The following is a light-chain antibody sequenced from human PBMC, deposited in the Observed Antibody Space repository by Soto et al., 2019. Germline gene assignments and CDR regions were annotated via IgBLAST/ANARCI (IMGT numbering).Light chain of an antibody. CDR1: QGISSF. V-gene: IGKV1-9*01. CDR2: AAS. J-gene: IGKJ4*01. CDR3: QHLNTYPLT. Sequence: DVQLTQSPSFLSASVGDRVTITCRASQGISSFLAWYQQKPGKAPTLLISAASTLRTGVPSRFSGSGSGTEFTLTISSLQPEDFATYYCQHLNTYPLTFGGGTKV.